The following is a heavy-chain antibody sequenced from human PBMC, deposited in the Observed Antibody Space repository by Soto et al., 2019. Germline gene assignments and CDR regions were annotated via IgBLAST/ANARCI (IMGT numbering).Heavy chain of an antibody. CDR3: AKVLYDSSGSSDY. D-gene: IGHD3-22*01. V-gene: IGHV5-10-1*01. CDR1: GYSFTSYW. Sequence: KISCKGSGYSFTSYWISWVRQMPGKGLEWMGRIDPSDSYTNYSPSFQGHVTISADKSISTAYLQWSSLKASDTAMYYCAKVLYDSSGSSDYWGQGTLVTVSS. J-gene: IGHJ4*02. CDR2: IDPSDSYT.